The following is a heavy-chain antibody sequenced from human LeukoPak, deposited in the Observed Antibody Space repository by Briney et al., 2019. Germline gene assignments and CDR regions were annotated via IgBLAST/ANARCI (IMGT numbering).Heavy chain of an antibody. Sequence: GSLRLSCAASGFTFRSYAMHWVRQAPGKGLEYVSAISSNGGSTYYANSVKGRFTISRDNSKNTLYLQMGSLRAEDMAVYYCARVREEYCSSTSCYVGAFDIWGQGTMVTVSS. V-gene: IGHV3-64*01. CDR2: ISSNGGST. CDR3: ARVREEYCSSTSCYVGAFDI. J-gene: IGHJ3*02. CDR1: GFTFRSYA. D-gene: IGHD2-2*01.